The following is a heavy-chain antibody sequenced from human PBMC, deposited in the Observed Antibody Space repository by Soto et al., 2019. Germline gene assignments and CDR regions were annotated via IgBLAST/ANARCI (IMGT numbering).Heavy chain of an antibody. CDR1: GFTFSAYW. CDR2: IKQAGSEK. J-gene: IGHJ4*02. V-gene: IGHV3-7*01. Sequence: EVQLVESGGGLVQTGGSLRLSCAASGFTFSAYWMSWVRQAPGKGLEWVANIKQAGSEKYYVDSVNGRFIISRDDAKNSLFLQVNSLSVEDTAVYYCAREKRANGYFDYWGQGTLVTVSS. D-gene: IGHD6-25*01. CDR3: AREKRANGYFDY.